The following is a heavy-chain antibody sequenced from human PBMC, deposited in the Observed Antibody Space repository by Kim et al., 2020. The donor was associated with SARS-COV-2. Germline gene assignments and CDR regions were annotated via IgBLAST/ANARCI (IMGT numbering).Heavy chain of an antibody. CDR3: ASSVRGVIRPHMDV. J-gene: IGHJ6*02. CDR2: INHSGST. V-gene: IGHV4-34*01. D-gene: IGHD3-10*01. CDR1: GGSFSGYY. Sequence: SETLSLTCAVYGGSFSGYYWSWIRQPPGKGLEWIGEINHSGSTNYNPSLKSRVTISVDTSKNQFSLKLSSVTAADTAVYYCASSVRGVIRPHMDVWGQGTTVTVSS.